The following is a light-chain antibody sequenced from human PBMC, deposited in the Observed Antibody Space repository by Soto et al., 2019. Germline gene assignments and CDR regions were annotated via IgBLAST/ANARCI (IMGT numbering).Light chain of an antibody. CDR1: SSDVGSYNS. V-gene: IGLV2-14*01. CDR3: GSYTSSSTLV. CDR2: DVS. J-gene: IGLJ2*01. Sequence: QSVLTQPASVSGSPGQSITISCTGTSSDVGSYNSVSWYQQHPGKAPKVMIYDVSNRPSGVSNRFSGSKSGNPASLTISGLQAGDEVVYSGGSYTSSSTLVFGGGT.